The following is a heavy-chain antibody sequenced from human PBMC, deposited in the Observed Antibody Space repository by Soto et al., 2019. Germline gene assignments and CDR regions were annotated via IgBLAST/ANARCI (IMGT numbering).Heavy chain of an antibody. Sequence: SETLSLTCIVSGGFVNTSNWWRWIRQPPGKGLEWIGEVYHTGKTNYSPSFKSRVNMSVDKYNNQFFLKLTSVTAADTAIYYCANSYYGWGFGYWGQGALVTVSS. J-gene: IGHJ4*02. CDR3: ANSYYGWGFGY. CDR2: VYHTGKT. CDR1: GGFVNTSNW. V-gene: IGHV4-4*02. D-gene: IGHD3-10*01.